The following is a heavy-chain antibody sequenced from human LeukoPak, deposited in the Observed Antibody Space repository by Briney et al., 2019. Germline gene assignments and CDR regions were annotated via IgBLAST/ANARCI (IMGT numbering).Heavy chain of an antibody. D-gene: IGHD3-22*01. CDR3: AKHSYDSSGYYSIDY. V-gene: IGHV3-23*01. CDR1: GFTFSSYE. J-gene: IGHJ4*02. CDR2: IIGSVHST. Sequence: GGSLRLSCVASGFTFSSYEMNWVRQAPGKGLEWVSAIIGSVHSTYYADSVKGRFTISRDNSKNTLYLQMNSLRAEDTAVYYCAKHSYDSSGYYSIDYWGQGTLVTVSS.